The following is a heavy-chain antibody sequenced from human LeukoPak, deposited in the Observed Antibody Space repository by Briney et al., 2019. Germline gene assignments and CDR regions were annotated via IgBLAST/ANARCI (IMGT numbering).Heavy chain of an antibody. CDR3: ARDRHHIVGPEASDY. V-gene: IGHV3-30-3*01. Sequence: GGSLRLSCAASGFTFSSYAMHWVRQAPGKGLEWVAVISYDGSNKYYADSVKGRFTISRDNSKNTLYLQMNSLRAEDTAVYYCARDRHHIVGPEASDYWGQGTLVTVSS. J-gene: IGHJ4*02. CDR1: GFTFSSYA. D-gene: IGHD2-21*01. CDR2: ISYDGSNK.